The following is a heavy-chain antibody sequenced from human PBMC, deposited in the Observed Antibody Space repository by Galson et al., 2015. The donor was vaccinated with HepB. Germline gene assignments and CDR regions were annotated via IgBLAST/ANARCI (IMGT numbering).Heavy chain of an antibody. V-gene: IGHV3-23*01. CDR3: AKEGGDSSGWYSYYYYYGVDV. J-gene: IGHJ6*02. CDR2: ISGSGGST. Sequence: SLRLSCAASGFTFSSYAMSWVRQAPGKGLEWVPAISGSGGSTYYADSVKGRFTISRDNSKNTLYLQMNSLRAEDTAVYYCAKEGGDSSGWYSYYYYYGVDVWGQGTTVTVSS. CDR1: GFTFSSYA. D-gene: IGHD6-19*01.